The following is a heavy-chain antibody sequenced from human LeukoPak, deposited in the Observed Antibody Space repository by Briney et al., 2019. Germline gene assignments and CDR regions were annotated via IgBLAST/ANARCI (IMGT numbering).Heavy chain of an antibody. D-gene: IGHD2-8*01. J-gene: IGHJ4*02. CDR1: GGSFSGYY. Sequence: SETLSLTCAVYGGSFSGYYWTWIRQPPGKGLEWIGEINHSGSNNYNPSLKSRVTISGDTSKNQFSLKLSSVTAADTAVYYCARWGVYYFDYWGQGTLVTVSS. V-gene: IGHV4-34*01. CDR3: ARWGVYYFDY. CDR2: INHSGSN.